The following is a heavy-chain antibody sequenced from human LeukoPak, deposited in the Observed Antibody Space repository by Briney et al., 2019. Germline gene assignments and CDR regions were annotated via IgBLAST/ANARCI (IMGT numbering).Heavy chain of an antibody. Sequence: SQTLSLTCAISGDSVSSNAVAWSWLRQSPSRGLEWLGRTYYRSKWCNDYAVSVKSQITINPDTPKHQFSLQLNSVSPEDTAIYYGAREVRAFDIWGQGTLVTVSS. CDR1: GDSVSSNAVA. J-gene: IGHJ3*02. CDR2: TYYRSKWCN. CDR3: AREVRAFDI. V-gene: IGHV6-1*01.